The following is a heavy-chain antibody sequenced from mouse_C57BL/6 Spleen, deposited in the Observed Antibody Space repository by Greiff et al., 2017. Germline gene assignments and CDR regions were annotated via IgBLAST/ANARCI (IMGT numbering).Heavy chain of an antibody. V-gene: IGHV14-4*01. J-gene: IGHJ3*01. CDR3: TTLIYYGIAWFAY. CDR1: GFNIKDDY. CDR2: IDPENGDT. D-gene: IGHD2-1*01. Sequence: EVQLQQSGAELVRPGASVKLSCTASGFNIKDDYMHWVKQRPEQGLEWIGWIDPENGDTEYASKFQGKATITADTSSNTAYLQLSSLTSEDTAVYYCTTLIYYGIAWFAYWGQGTLVTVSA.